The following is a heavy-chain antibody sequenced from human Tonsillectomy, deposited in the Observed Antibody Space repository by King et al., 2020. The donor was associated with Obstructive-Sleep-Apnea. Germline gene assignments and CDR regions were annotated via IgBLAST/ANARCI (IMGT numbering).Heavy chain of an antibody. Sequence: QLQESGPGLVKPSETLSLTCTVSDGSISSSSYYWGWIRQPPGKVLEWSGSIYYSGSTYYNPSLKSRVTISVDTSKNQFSQNLTSVTAADTAVYYCARDETQWLRTYYFDYWGQGTLVTVSS. CDR2: IYYSGST. J-gene: IGHJ4*02. V-gene: IGHV4-39*07. D-gene: IGHD6-19*01. CDR3: ARDETQWLRTYYFDY. CDR1: DGSISSSSYY.